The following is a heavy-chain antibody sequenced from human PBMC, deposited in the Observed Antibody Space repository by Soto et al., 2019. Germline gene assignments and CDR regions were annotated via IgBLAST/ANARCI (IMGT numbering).Heavy chain of an antibody. D-gene: IGHD2-8*01. Sequence: ASVTVSCTASGYSFTDYHIHWVRQAPGQGLEWLGRINPKSGGTSTAQKFQGWVTMTTDTSISTASMELTRLTSDDTAIYYCARGDSTDCSNGVCSFFYNHDMDVWGQGTTVNVAS. CDR1: GYSFTDYH. CDR3: ARGDSTDCSNGVCSFFYNHDMDV. CDR2: INPKSGGT. V-gene: IGHV1-2*04. J-gene: IGHJ6*02.